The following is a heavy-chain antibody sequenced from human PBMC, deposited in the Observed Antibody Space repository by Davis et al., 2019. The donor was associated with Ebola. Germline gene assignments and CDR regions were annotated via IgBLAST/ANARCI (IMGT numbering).Heavy chain of an antibody. D-gene: IGHD2-15*01. CDR2: ITSDGSYT. V-gene: IGHV3-7*01. CDR1: GFTFTNAW. CDR3: ADMDVVSA. J-gene: IGHJ5*01. Sequence: GESLKISCAASGFTFTNAWMSWVRQAPGKGLEGVATITSDGSYTYYVDSVKGRFTIYRDNAKNSLYLQMNSLRAEDTALYYCADMDVVSAWGHGTQVTVSS.